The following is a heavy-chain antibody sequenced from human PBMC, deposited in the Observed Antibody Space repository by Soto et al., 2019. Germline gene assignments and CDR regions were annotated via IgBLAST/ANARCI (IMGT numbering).Heavy chain of an antibody. CDR2: ISAYNGNT. Sequence: ASVKVSCKASGYTFTSYGISWVRQAPGQGLEWMGWISAYNGNTNYAQKLQGRVTMTTDTSTSTAYMELRSLRSDDTAVYYCAREIPYDISGYYPDYWGQGTLVTVSS. V-gene: IGHV1-18*01. CDR1: GYTFTSYG. CDR3: AREIPYDISGYYPDY. D-gene: IGHD3-22*01. J-gene: IGHJ4*02.